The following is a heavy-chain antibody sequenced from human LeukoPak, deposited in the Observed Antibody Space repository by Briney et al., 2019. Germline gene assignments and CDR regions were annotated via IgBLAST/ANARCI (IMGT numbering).Heavy chain of an antibody. Sequence: GGSLRLSCAASGFTFSTYSMDWVRQAPGKGLEWVSSISSSSSYIYYADSVKGRFTISRDNAKNSLYLQMNSLRAEDTAVYYCARSDSSGWYTFEYFQHWGQGTLVTVSS. CDR1: GFTFSTYS. CDR2: ISSSSSYI. V-gene: IGHV3-21*01. CDR3: ARSDSSGWYTFEYFQH. J-gene: IGHJ1*01. D-gene: IGHD6-19*01.